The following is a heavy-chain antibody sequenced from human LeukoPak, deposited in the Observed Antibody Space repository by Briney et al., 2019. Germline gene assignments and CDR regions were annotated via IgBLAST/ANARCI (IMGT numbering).Heavy chain of an antibody. V-gene: IGHV3-74*01. CDR1: GFTFSNYG. D-gene: IGHD3-22*01. CDR3: AREGHDSSGYYFFDY. J-gene: IGHJ4*02. CDR2: INSDGSST. Sequence: PGRSLRLSCAASGFTFSNYGMHWVRQAPGKGLVWVSRINSDGSSTSYTDSVKGRFTISRDNAKNTLYVQMNSLRAEDTAVYYCAREGHDSSGYYFFDYWGQGTLVTVSS.